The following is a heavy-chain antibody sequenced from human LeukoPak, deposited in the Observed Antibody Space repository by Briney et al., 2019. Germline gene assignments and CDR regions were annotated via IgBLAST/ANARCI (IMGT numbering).Heavy chain of an antibody. D-gene: IGHD6-19*01. Sequence: GGSLRLSCAASGFTFDDYGMSWVRQAPGKGLEWVSGINWNGGSTYYADSVKGRFTISRDNSKNTLYLQMNSLRAEDTAVYYCAKDSSGWRGDFDYWGQGTLVTVSS. V-gene: IGHV3-20*04. CDR2: INWNGGST. J-gene: IGHJ4*02. CDR3: AKDSSGWRGDFDY. CDR1: GFTFDDYG.